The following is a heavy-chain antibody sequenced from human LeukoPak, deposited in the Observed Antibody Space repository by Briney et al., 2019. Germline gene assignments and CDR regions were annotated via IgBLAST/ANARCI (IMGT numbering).Heavy chain of an antibody. CDR1: VYTLTSYY. CDR3: ARDRLITMIVVARGAFDI. D-gene: IGHD3-22*01. J-gene: IGHJ3*02. V-gene: IGHV1-46*01. CDR2: INPIVGST. Sequence: AVVKVSYKASVYTLTSYYMHWLRQAPGQGREGMGIINPIVGSTSDAQKFQGRVTMTRDTSTGTVYMELSSLRSEDTAVYYCARDRLITMIVVARGAFDIWGQGTMVTVSS.